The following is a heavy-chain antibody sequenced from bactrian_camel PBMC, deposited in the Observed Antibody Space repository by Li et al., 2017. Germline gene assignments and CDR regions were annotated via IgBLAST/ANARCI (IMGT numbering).Heavy chain of an antibody. CDR1: GYTYSKYS. V-gene: IGHV3S55*01. CDR2: IDSDGGT. J-gene: IGHJ7*01. D-gene: IGHD2*01. Sequence: HVQLVESGGGSVQAGESLRLSCAVSGYTYSKYSMGWFREKEGEGVAAIDSDGGTVYADSVKGRFTISKDNAKNTLYLQMNSLKPEDTAMYYCAARGSNVVGISATFYGMEHWGKGTQVTVS.